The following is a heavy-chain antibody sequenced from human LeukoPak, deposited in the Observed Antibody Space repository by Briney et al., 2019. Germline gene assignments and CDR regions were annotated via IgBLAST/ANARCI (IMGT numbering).Heavy chain of an antibody. D-gene: IGHD2-2*02. V-gene: IGHV1-2*02. CDR2: INPNSGGT. CDR3: ASDGPYCSSTSCYNH. J-gene: IGHJ5*02. CDR1: GYTFTGYY. Sequence: ASVKVSCKASGYTFTGYYMHWVRQAPGQGLEWMGWINPNSGGTNYAQKFQGRVTMTRDTSISTAYMELSRLRSDDTAVYYCASDGPYCSSTSCYNHWDQGTLVTVSS.